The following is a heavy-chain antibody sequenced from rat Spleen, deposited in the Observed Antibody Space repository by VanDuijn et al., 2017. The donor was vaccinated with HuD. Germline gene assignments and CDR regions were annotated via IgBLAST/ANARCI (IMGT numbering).Heavy chain of an antibody. Sequence: EVQLVESGGGLVQPGSPLKLSCAASGFTFSSNWLNWIRQAPGKGLEWVASITNTGSSTYYPDSVKGRFTISRDIAKSTLYLQMDSLRSEDTATYYCTTVLQGHGFAYWGQGTLVTVSS. D-gene: IGHD1-1*01. CDR1: GFTFSSNW. CDR3: TTVLQGHGFAY. CDR2: ITNTGSST. J-gene: IGHJ3*01. V-gene: IGHV5-31*01.